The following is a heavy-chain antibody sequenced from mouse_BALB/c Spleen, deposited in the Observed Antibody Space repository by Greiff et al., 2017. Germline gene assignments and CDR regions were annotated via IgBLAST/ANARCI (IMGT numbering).Heavy chain of an antibody. V-gene: IGHV5-4*02. CDR1: GFTFSDYY. J-gene: IGHJ2*01. CDR2: ISDGGSYT. D-gene: IGHD3-1*01. Sequence: EVMLVESGGGLVKPGGSLKLSCAASGFTFSDYYMYWVRQTPEKRLEWVATISDGGSYTYYPDSVKGRFTISRDNAKNNLYLQMSSLKSEDTAMYYCARGASSYLDYWGQGTTLTVSS. CDR3: ARGASSYLDY.